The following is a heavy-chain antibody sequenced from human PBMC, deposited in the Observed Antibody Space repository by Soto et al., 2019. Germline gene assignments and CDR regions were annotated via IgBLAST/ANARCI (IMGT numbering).Heavy chain of an antibody. CDR1: GGTFSSYA. J-gene: IGHJ3*02. V-gene: IGHV1-69*13. CDR3: SSIGIAQDFDS. D-gene: IGHD6-13*01. CDR2: IIPIFGTA. Sequence: ASVKVSCRASGGTFSSYAMSWVRQAPGQGLEWMGGIIPIFGTANYAQKFQGRVTITADESTSTAYMELSSLRSEDTAVYYCSSIGIAQDFDSWGKGTIFTVS.